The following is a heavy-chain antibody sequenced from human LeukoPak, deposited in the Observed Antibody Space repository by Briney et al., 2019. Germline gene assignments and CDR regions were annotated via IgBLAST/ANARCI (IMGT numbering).Heavy chain of an antibody. J-gene: IGHJ5*02. CDR1: GGSISSSSYY. V-gene: IGHV4-39*07. D-gene: IGHD3-10*01. CDR2: IYYSGST. CDR3: ARTYGSGPQSNYGVKTSGFDP. Sequence: ASETLSLTCTVSGGSISSSSYYWGWIRQPPGKGLEWIGSIYYSGSTYYNPSLKSRVTISVDTSKNQFSLKLSSVTAADTAVYYCARTYGSGPQSNYGVKTSGFDPWGQGTLVTVSS.